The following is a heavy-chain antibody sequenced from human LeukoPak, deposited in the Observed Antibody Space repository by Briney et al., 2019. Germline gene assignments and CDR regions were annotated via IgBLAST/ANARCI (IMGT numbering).Heavy chain of an antibody. CDR1: GYTFTGYY. CDR2: IIPIFGTA. D-gene: IGHD5-24*01. V-gene: IGHV1-69*13. Sequence: GASVKVSCKASGYTFTGYYMHWVRQAPGQGLEWMGGIIPIFGTANYAQKFQGRVTITADESTSTAYMELSSLRSEDTAVYYCARSAGLQPSSYWYFDLWGRGTLVTVSS. J-gene: IGHJ2*01. CDR3: ARSAGLQPSSYWYFDL.